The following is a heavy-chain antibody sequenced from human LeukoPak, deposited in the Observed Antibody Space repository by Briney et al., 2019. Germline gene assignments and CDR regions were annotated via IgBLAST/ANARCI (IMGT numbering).Heavy chain of an antibody. CDR1: GFTFSDAW. J-gene: IGHJ4*02. V-gene: IGHV3-15*01. CDR2: IKSKTDGGTT. CDR3: TTFAATTRHFDY. Sequence: GGSLRLSCAASGFTFSDAWMSWVRQAPGKGLEWVGRIKSKTDGGTTDYAAPVKGRFTISRDDSKTTLHLQMDSLKTEDTAVYYCTTFAATTRHFDYWGQGTLVTVSS. D-gene: IGHD4-17*01.